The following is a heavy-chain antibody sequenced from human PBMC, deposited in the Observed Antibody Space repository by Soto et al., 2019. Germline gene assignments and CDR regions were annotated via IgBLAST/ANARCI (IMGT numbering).Heavy chain of an antibody. Sequence: GGSLRLSCAASGFTFSSYGMHWVRQAPGKGLEWVSDISGSGNTIYYADSVMGRFTISRDNAKNSLFLQMNSLRADDTAVYYCARDRLPMVVVVMGWFDPWGQGTLVTVSS. CDR3: ARDRLPMVVVVMGWFDP. CDR1: GFTFSSYG. CDR2: ISGSGNTI. J-gene: IGHJ5*02. D-gene: IGHD3-22*01. V-gene: IGHV3-48*04.